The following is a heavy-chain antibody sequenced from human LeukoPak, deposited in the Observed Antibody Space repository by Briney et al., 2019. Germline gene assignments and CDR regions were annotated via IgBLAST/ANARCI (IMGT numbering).Heavy chain of an antibody. Sequence: SETLFLTCTVSGYSISSGYYWGWIRQPPGKGLGWFGGFYHSGSTYYNPSPKSRVTISVDTSKNQFSLKLSSVTAADTAVYYCARGRGYSSGYLRFDPWGQGTLVTVSS. CDR1: GYSISSGYY. CDR2: FYHSGST. D-gene: IGHD3-22*01. J-gene: IGHJ5*02. V-gene: IGHV4-38-2*02. CDR3: ARGRGYSSGYLRFDP.